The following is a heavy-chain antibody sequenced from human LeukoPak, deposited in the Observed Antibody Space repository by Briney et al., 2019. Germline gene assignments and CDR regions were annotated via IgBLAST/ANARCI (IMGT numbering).Heavy chain of an antibody. J-gene: IGHJ4*02. D-gene: IGHD5-12*01. Sequence: GGSLRLSCAALGFPFSTYWITWVRQAPGKGLEWVANIKNDGSEKYYVDSVKGRFTISRDNAENSLFLQMNSLGVEDTAIYYCTRDSGLTGYDLLDYWGQGTLVTVSS. CDR1: GFPFSTYW. CDR2: IKNDGSEK. CDR3: TRDSGLTGYDLLDY. V-gene: IGHV3-7*01.